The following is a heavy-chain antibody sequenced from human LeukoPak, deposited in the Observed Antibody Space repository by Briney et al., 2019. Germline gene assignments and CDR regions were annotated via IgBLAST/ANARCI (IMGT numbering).Heavy chain of an antibody. Sequence: GGSLRLSCAASGFTFSSYAMSWVRQAPGKGLEWVSAISGSGGSTYYADSVKGRFTISGDNSKNTLYLQMNSLRAEDTAVYYCAKPPRGYSYGLFDYWGQGTLVTVSS. J-gene: IGHJ4*02. CDR3: AKPPRGYSYGLFDY. V-gene: IGHV3-23*01. D-gene: IGHD5-18*01. CDR2: ISGSGGST. CDR1: GFTFSSYA.